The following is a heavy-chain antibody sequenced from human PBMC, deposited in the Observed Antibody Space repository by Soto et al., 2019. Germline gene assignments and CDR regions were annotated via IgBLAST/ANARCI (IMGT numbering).Heavy chain of an antibody. Sequence: SETLSLTCTVSGGSISSSSYYWGWIRQPPGKGLEWIGSIYYSGSTYYNPSLKSRVTISVDTSKNQFSLKLSSVTAADTAVYYCASTPYSSSWSRQGYWGQGTPVTVSS. D-gene: IGHD6-13*01. V-gene: IGHV4-39*01. CDR1: GGSISSSSYY. J-gene: IGHJ4*02. CDR2: IYYSGST. CDR3: ASTPYSSSWSRQGY.